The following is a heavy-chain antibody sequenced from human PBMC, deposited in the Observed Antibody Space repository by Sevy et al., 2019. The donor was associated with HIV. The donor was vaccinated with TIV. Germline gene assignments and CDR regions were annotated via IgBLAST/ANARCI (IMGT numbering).Heavy chain of an antibody. CDR3: ARDDWNPRGYYYYGMDV. CDR1: GFTFSSYS. D-gene: IGHD1-1*01. CDR2: ISSSSSYI. J-gene: IGHJ6*02. V-gene: IGHV3-21*01. Sequence: GESLKISCAASGFTFSSYSMNWVRQAPGKGLEWVSSISSSSSYIYYADSVKGRFTISRDNAKNSLYLQMNSLRAEDTAVYYCARDDWNPRGYYYYGMDVWGQGTTVTVSS.